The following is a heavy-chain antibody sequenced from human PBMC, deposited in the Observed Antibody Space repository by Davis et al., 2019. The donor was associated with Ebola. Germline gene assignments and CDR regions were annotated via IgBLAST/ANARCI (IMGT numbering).Heavy chain of an antibody. CDR1: GYTFTSYA. Sequence: AASVKVSCKASGYTFTSYAMHWVRQAPGQRLEWMGWINAGNGNTKYSQKFQGRVTITRDTSASTAYMELSSLRSDDTAVYYCARDRAYCTHGACFTRYHDYGLDVWGGGTTVTVSS. J-gene: IGHJ6*04. CDR2: INAGNGNT. D-gene: IGHD2-8*01. CDR3: ARDRAYCTHGACFTRYHDYGLDV. V-gene: IGHV1-3*01.